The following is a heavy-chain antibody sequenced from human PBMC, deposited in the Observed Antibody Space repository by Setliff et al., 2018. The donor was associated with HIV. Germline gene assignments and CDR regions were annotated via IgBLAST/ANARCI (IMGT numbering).Heavy chain of an antibody. J-gene: IGHJ4*02. V-gene: IGHV3-23*01. CDR2: ISGAGATT. Sequence: LSCAASNFIFSTYGMIGVRQAPGEGLWGVAGISGAGATTYYADSVKGRFTISRDNSKDTLYLQMNSLSAEDTGVYYCSGDFYGSGSPPCGYWGQGTLVTVSS. CDR1: NFIFSTYG. D-gene: IGHD3-10*01. CDR3: SGDFYGSGSPPCGY.